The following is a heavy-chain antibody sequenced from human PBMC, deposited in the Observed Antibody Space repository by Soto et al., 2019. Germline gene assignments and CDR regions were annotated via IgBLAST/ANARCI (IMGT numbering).Heavy chain of an antibody. CDR3: ARGLNEYPYYFDY. J-gene: IGHJ4*02. D-gene: IGHD6-6*01. CDR2: ISYTGST. V-gene: IGHV4-59*01. CDR1: GNYISIYY. Sequence: SETLSLTCTVPGNYISIYYWGWVRQPPGKGLECIGYISYTGSTNYSPSLKSRLTISVDTSKNQFSLNLRSVTAADTAVYYCARGLNEYPYYFDYWGQGALVTVSS.